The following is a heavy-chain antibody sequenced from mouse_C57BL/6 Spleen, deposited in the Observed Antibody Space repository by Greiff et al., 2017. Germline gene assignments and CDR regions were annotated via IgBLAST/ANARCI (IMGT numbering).Heavy chain of an antibody. J-gene: IGHJ4*01. Sequence: EVKLMESGPGLVKPSQSLSLTCSVTGYSITSGYYWNWIRQFPGNKLEWMGYISYDGSNNYNPSLKNRISITRDTSKNQFFLKLNSVTTEDTATYYCARRLPLYYAMDYWCQGTSVTVSS. CDR1: GYSITSGYY. V-gene: IGHV3-6*01. CDR2: ISYDGSN. CDR3: ARRLPLYYAMDY. D-gene: IGHD2-4*01.